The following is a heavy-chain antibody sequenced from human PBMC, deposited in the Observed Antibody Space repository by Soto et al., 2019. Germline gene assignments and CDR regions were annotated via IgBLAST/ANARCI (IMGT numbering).Heavy chain of an antibody. Sequence: QVQLVQSGAEVKKPGPSVKVSYKASGDTFTIYEITWARQATEKGLEWLGWVNPESGITGYAQKVQENVSMPRYTSISPVYVEMSSLRSEVTAVDYCARGWVNNWRDSWGQGTLFTVSS. CDR1: GDTFTIYE. D-gene: IGHD3-16*01. CDR2: VNPESGIT. J-gene: IGHJ5*01. CDR3: ARGWVNNWRDS. V-gene: IGHV1-8*02.